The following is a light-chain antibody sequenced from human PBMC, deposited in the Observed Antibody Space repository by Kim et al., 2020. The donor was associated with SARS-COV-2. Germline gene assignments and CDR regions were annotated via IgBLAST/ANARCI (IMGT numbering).Light chain of an antibody. Sequence: EIVMTQSPATLSVSPGERATLSCRASQNVSSNLAWYQQKPGQAPRLLIYGAPTRATGIPARFSGSGSGSEFTLTISSLQSEDLAVYYCQQYNNGPPLTFGGGTKVDIK. CDR2: GAP. CDR1: QNVSSN. J-gene: IGKJ4*01. CDR3: QQYNNGPPLT. V-gene: IGKV3-15*01.